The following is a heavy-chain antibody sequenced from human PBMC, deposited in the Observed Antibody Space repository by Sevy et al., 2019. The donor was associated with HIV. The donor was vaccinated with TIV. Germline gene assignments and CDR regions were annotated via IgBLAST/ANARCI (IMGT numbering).Heavy chain of an antibody. CDR2: LDPQDGEP. Sequence: ASVKVSCKVSGYSFTEIPMHWVRQTPGKGLEWMGGLDPQDGEPIYAQDFQGRVTMTEDKFTDAVYMELGGLRYEDTAIYYCATFMYAYESSGYTAHDFWGQGTLVTVSS. J-gene: IGHJ4*02. V-gene: IGHV1-24*01. CDR3: ATFMYAYESSGYTAHDF. D-gene: IGHD3-22*01. CDR1: GYSFTEIP.